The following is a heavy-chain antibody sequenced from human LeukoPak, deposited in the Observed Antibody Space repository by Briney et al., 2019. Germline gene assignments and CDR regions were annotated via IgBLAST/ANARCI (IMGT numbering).Heavy chain of an antibody. D-gene: IGHD5-18*01. J-gene: IGHJ4*02. CDR1: GFTFSSYW. V-gene: IGHV3-74*01. CDR2: INSDGSST. Sequence: PGGSLRLSCAASGFTFSSYWMHWVRQAPGKGLVWVSLINSDGSSTSYADSVKGRFTISRDNAKNTVYLQMNSLRVEDTAVYYCARDLWTAMVDFWGQGTLVTVSS. CDR3: ARDLWTAMVDF.